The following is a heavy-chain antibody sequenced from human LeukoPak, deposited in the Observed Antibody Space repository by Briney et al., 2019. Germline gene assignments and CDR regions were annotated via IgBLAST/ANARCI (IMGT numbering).Heavy chain of an antibody. CDR2: IWYDGSNK. J-gene: IGHJ4*02. D-gene: IGHD3-10*01. V-gene: IGHV3-33*01. Sequence: GRSLRLSCAASGSTFSSYGMHWVRQAPGKGLEWVAVIWYDGSNKYYADSVKGRFTISRDNSKNTLYLQMNSLRAEDTAVYYCARGSRLWFGEFHDYWGQGTLVTVSS. CDR1: GSTFSSYG. CDR3: ARGSRLWFGEFHDY.